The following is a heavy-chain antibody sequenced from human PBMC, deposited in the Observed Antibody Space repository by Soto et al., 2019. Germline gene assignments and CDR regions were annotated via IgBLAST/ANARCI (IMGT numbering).Heavy chain of an antibody. D-gene: IGHD1-1*01. Sequence: GGSLRLSCAASGFTFSAYAMSWVRQAPGKGLEWVSGLFGSGGGIQYADSVRGRFTVSRDNSKNTLYLQMDNLRAEDTAVYYCAKDLVQHARAYWGQGTLVTVSS. V-gene: IGHV3-23*01. CDR3: AKDLVQHARAY. CDR2: LFGSGGGI. CDR1: GFTFSAYA. J-gene: IGHJ4*02.